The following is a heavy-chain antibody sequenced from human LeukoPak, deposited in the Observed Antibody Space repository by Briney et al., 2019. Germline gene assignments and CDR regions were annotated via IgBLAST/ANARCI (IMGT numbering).Heavy chain of an antibody. CDR2: IRYDGSNK. CDR3: ARDEDYGIFVNVDS. Sequence: GGSLRLSCAASGFTFSSYGMHWVRQAPGKGLEWVAFIRYDGSNKYYADSVKGRFTISGDNSKNTLYLQMNSLRAEETAVYYCARDEDYGIFVNVDSWGAGALVTVSS. V-gene: IGHV3-30*02. D-gene: IGHD4-17*01. CDR1: GFTFSSYG. J-gene: IGHJ4*02.